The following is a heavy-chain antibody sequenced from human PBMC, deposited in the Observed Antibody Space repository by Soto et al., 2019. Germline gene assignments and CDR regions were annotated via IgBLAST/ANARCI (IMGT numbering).Heavy chain of an antibody. D-gene: IGHD6-13*01. Sequence: GGSLRLSCAASGFTFSSYGMHWVRQAPGKGLEWVAVISYDGSNKYYADSVKGRFTISRDNSKNTLYLQMNSLRAEDTAVYYCAKCVGEQQLVPFDPWGQGTLVTVSS. CDR1: GFTFSSYG. CDR3: AKCVGEQQLVPFDP. CDR2: ISYDGSNK. J-gene: IGHJ5*02. V-gene: IGHV3-30*18.